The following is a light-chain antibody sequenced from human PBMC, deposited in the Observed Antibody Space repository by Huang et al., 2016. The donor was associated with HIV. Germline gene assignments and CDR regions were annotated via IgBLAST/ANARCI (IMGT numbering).Light chain of an antibody. V-gene: IGKV3D-20*01. CDR2: DAP. Sequence: IVLTQSPATLSLSPVERTTLTCGASQSVSNNYLAWYQQKPGLAPRLLIYDAPVRATGIPDRFSGSGSGTDFTLTISRLEPEDFAMYYCQQYSTSSYTFGQGTKVDI. J-gene: IGKJ2*01. CDR3: QQYSTSSYT. CDR1: QSVSNNY.